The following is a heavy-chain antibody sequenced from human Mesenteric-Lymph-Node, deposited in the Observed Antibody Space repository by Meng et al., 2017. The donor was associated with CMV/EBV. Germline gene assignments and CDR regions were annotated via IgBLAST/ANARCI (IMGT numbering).Heavy chain of an antibody. CDR1: GFTVSRNY. CDR2: INWNGGST. V-gene: IGHV3-20*04. J-gene: IGHJ4*02. Sequence: GESLKISCAASGFTVSRNYMTWVRQAPGKGLKWVSSINWNGGSTSYADSVKGRFTISRDNAKNSLHLQMNSLRAEDTALYYCARGEMDIDGSRPTRFDYWGQGTLVTVSS. CDR3: ARGEMDIDGSRPTRFDY. D-gene: IGHD5-12*01.